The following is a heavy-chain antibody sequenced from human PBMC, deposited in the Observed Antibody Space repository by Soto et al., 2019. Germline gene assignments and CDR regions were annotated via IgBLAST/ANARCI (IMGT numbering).Heavy chain of an antibody. J-gene: IGHJ6*02. CDR2: FTAYNGNT. D-gene: IGHD3-3*01. CDR1: GYTFTSYG. V-gene: IGHV1-18*01. CDR3: ARGSEIFGVVVPNYYYGMDV. Sequence: QVQLVQSGAEVKKPGASVKVSCKASGYTFTSYGISWVRQAPGQGLGWLGWFTAYNGNTNYAQKLQGRLTMTTDTSTSTAYMVLRSLRSDDTAVYYCARGSEIFGVVVPNYYYGMDVWGQGTTVTVSS.